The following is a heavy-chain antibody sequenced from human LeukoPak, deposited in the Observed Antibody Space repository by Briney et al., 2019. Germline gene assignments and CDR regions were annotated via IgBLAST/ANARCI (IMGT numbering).Heavy chain of an antibody. J-gene: IGHJ4*02. CDR3: ARAGSSGYLIDY. Sequence: SEALSLTCSGSGGSLSSYYWSWIRQPPGKGLEWIGYIYYSGNTNYNPSLKSRVTISIDTSKNQFSLKLTSVTAADTAVYYCARAGSSGYLIDYWGQGTLVTVSS. CDR2: IYYSGNT. D-gene: IGHD3-22*01. CDR1: GGSLSSYY. V-gene: IGHV4-59*01.